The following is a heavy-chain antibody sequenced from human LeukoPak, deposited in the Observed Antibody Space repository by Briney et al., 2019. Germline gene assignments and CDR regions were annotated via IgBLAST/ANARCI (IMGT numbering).Heavy chain of an antibody. CDR3: ARSSDFDWLFSY. CDR2: INPSSSDT. J-gene: IGHJ4*02. V-gene: IGHV1-2*02. CDR1: GYSFTGYY. D-gene: IGHD3-9*01. Sequence: ASVKVSCKTSGYSFTGYYMHWLRQAPGQGLEWMGSINPSSSDTNYAQKFQGRVTMTRDTSISTAYMELSRLRSDDTAVYYCARSSDFDWLFSYWGQGTLVTVSS.